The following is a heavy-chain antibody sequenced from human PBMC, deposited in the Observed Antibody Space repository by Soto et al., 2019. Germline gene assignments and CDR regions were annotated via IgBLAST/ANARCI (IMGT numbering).Heavy chain of an antibody. V-gene: IGHV1-18*04. Sequence: GASVKVSCKASGYTFTSYGISWVRQAPGQGLERMGWISAYNGNTNYAQKLQGRVTMTTDTSTSTAYMELRSLRSDDTAVYYCARDIVVVVAATGNNWFDPWCQGTLVTVSS. CDR3: ARDIVVVVAATGNNWFDP. CDR1: GYTFTSYG. CDR2: ISAYNGNT. D-gene: IGHD2-15*01. J-gene: IGHJ5*02.